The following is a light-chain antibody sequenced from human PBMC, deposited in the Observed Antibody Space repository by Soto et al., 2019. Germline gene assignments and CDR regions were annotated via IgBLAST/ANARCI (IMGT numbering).Light chain of an antibody. CDR1: QSVSSSY. V-gene: IGKV3-20*01. CDR2: GAS. CDR3: QQYGSSPPT. J-gene: IGKJ1*01. Sequence: EIVLTQSPGTLSLSPGERATLSCRASQSVSSSYFAWYQQKPGQGPRHLIYGASSSATGIPDRFSGSGSGTDFTLTISRLEPEDFAVYFCQQYGSSPPTFGQGTKVEIK.